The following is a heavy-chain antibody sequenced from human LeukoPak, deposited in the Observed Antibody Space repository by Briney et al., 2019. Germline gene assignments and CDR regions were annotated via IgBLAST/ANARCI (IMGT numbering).Heavy chain of an antibody. V-gene: IGHV3-21*01. Sequence: PGGSLRLSCAASGFTFSSYSTNWVRQAPGKGLEWVSSISSSSSYIYYADSVKGRFTISRDNAKNSLYLQMNSLRAEDTAVYYCARLVGSGSYGYYYFDYWGQGTLVTVSS. CDR2: ISSSSSYI. D-gene: IGHD3-10*01. CDR1: GFTFSSYS. CDR3: ARLVGSGSYGYYYFDY. J-gene: IGHJ4*02.